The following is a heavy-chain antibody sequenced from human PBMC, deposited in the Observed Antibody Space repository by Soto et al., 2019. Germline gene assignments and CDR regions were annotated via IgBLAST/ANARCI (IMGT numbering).Heavy chain of an antibody. Sequence: PGGSLRLSCAASGFTFSSYSMNWVRQASGKGLEWVSSISSSSSYIYYADSVKGRFTISRDNAKNSLYLQMNSLRAEDTAVYYCARGHDYGDYVDWNWFDPWGQGTLVTVSS. CDR2: ISSSSSYI. D-gene: IGHD4-17*01. J-gene: IGHJ5*02. V-gene: IGHV3-21*01. CDR3: ARGHDYGDYVDWNWFDP. CDR1: GFTFSSYS.